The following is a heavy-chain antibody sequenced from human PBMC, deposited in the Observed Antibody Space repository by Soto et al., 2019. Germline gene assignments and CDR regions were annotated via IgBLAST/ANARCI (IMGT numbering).Heavy chain of an antibody. V-gene: IGHV1-18*01. CDR2: ISAYNGDT. Sequence: VHLLQSGGEVKKPGASVKVSCKTSGYIFTNYAINWVRQAPGQGLEWMGLISAYNGDTKYAQRFAGRLTVTTDPSTTTADMELGGLRSDDTAVYYCARYGRAFSIFGETMDVWGQGTTVTVSS. J-gene: IGHJ6*02. CDR3: ARYGRAFSIFGETMDV. D-gene: IGHD3-3*01. CDR1: GYIFTNYA.